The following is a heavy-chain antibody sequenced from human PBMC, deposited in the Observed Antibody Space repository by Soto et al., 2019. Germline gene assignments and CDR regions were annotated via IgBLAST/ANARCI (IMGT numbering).Heavy chain of an antibody. CDR2: ITPLGGAT. CDR1: GFSITNYH. Sequence: ASVKVSCKASGFSITNYHMHLVRQAPGQGLEWMGVITPLGGATTYAQKFQGRVTMTADMSTSNVHMDLSSLRSDDTAVYYCAREIVGAISRSDALEIWGQWTMVTVSS. V-gene: IGHV1-46*01. CDR3: AREIVGAISRSDALEI. D-gene: IGHD1-26*01. J-gene: IGHJ3*02.